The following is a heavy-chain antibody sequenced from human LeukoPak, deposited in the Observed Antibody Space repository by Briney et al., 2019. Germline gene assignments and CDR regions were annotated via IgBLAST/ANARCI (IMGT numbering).Heavy chain of an antibody. CDR1: GFTFDDYA. CDR2: ISYDGSNK. V-gene: IGHV3-30-3*01. D-gene: IGHD1-20*01. CDR3: ARDPGGAVTGTTERGYYYGMDV. Sequence: PGGSLRLSCAASGFTFDDYAMHWVRQAPGKGLEWVAVISYDGSNKYYADSVKGRFTISRDNSKNTLYLQMNSLRAEDTAVYYCARDPGGAVTGTTERGYYYGMDVWGQGTTVTVSS. J-gene: IGHJ6*02.